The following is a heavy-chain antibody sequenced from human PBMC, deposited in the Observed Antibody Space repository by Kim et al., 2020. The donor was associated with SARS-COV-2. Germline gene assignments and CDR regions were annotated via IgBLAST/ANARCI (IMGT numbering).Heavy chain of an antibody. CDR1: GFTVSSHY. D-gene: IGHD2-2*01. CDR2: IYSGGST. J-gene: IGHJ6*01. Sequence: GGSLRLSCAASGFTVSSHYMSWVRQAPGKGLEWVSVIYSGGSTYYADSVMGRFTISRDNSKNTLYLQMNSLRAEDTAVYYCARDYLGYCSSTSCRGDGM. V-gene: IGHV3-53*01. CDR3: ARDYLGYCSSTSCRGDGM.